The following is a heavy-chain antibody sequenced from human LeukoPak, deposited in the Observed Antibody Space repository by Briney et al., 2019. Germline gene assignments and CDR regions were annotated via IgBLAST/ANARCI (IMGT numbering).Heavy chain of an antibody. CDR2: IYYSGST. J-gene: IGHJ4*02. CDR3: ARARLVPAALFDY. Sequence: RSSETLSLTCTVSGGSISSGGYYWSWIRQHPGKGLEWIGYIYYSGSTYYNPSLKSRVTISVDTSKNQFSLKLSSVTAADTAVYYCARARLVPAALFDYWGQGTLVTVSS. D-gene: IGHD2-2*01. V-gene: IGHV4-31*03. CDR1: GGSISSGGYY.